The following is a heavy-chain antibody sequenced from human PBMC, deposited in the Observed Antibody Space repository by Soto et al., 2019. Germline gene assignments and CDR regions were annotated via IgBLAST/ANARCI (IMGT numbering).Heavy chain of an antibody. CDR2: IYYGGST. D-gene: IGHD3-22*01. Sequence: SETLSLTCAVSGGSMSSGDYSWNWIRQPPGKGLEWIGYIYYGGSTYNNPSLQSRVPMSLDRSRNQFSLKLNSVTAADTAVYYCARVRREYDNSGPVDYWGQGTLVTVSS. CDR3: ARVRREYDNSGPVDY. V-gene: IGHV4-30-2*01. CDR1: GGSMSSGDYS. J-gene: IGHJ4*02.